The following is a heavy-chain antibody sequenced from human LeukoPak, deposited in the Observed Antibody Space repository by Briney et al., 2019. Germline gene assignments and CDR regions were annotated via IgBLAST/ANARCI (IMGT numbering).Heavy chain of an antibody. CDR2: MNPNSGNT. J-gene: IGHJ4*02. CDR3: ARGLYSSSWYYY. Sequence: ASVKVSCKASGYTFTSYDINWVRQATGQGLEWMGWMNPNSGNTGYAQKFQGRVTITRNTSISTAYMELSSLRSEDTAVYYCARGLYSSSWYYYWGQGTLVTVSS. D-gene: IGHD6-13*01. V-gene: IGHV1-8*03. CDR1: GYTFTSYD.